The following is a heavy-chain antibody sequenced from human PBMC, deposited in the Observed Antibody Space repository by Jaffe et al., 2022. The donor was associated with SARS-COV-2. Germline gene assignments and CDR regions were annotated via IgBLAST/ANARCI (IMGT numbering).Heavy chain of an antibody. J-gene: IGHJ4*02. D-gene: IGHD4-17*01. CDR1: GGSISSSSYY. Sequence: QLQLQESGPGLVKPSETLSLTCTVSGGSISSSSYYWGWIRQPPGKGLEWIGSIYYSGSTYYNPSLKSRVTISVDTSKNQFSLKLSSVTAADTAVYYCEGSPTTVVTSFDYWGQGTLVTVSS. V-gene: IGHV4-39*01. CDR2: IYYSGST. CDR3: EGSPTTVVTSFDY.